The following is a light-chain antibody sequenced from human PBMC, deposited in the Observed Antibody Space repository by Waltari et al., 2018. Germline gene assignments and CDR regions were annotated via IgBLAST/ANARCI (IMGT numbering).Light chain of an antibody. CDR3: QQSFETPWT. V-gene: IGKV1-39*01. CDR2: SAS. J-gene: IGKJ1*01. Sequence: DIQMTQSPSPLSASVGDRLPTTCRATKNINTFLNWYQQKPGKAPNLMIHSASSFQSGVPSRFSGSGSGTDFTLTISSLQPEDFATYYCQQSFETPWTFGQGT. CDR1: KNINTF.